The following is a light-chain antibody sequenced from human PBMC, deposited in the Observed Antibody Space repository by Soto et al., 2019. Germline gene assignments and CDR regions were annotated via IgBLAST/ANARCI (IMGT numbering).Light chain of an antibody. Sequence: EIVMTQSPATLSMSPGGRATLSCRASQSVSSNLAWYQQKPGQAPRLLIYGASTRATGFPARSSGSGSGTEFTLTISSLQSEDFAVYYCQQYKNWPLTFGGGTKVDIK. CDR3: QQYKNWPLT. J-gene: IGKJ4*01. CDR1: QSVSSN. CDR2: GAS. V-gene: IGKV3-15*01.